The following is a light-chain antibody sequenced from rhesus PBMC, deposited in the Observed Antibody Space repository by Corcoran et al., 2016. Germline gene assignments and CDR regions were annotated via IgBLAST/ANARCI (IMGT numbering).Light chain of an antibody. J-gene: IGKJ2*01. V-gene: IGKV1-66*01. Sequence: DIQMTQSPSSLSASVGDRVTITCRASQDINNFLSWYQKKPGKAPKPLIYYASNLKTGVPSRFNGSRTGTDYTLTIGSLKPEDVATYYCQQYINSPYTFGQGTKVEIK. CDR3: QQYINSPYT. CDR1: QDINNF. CDR2: YAS.